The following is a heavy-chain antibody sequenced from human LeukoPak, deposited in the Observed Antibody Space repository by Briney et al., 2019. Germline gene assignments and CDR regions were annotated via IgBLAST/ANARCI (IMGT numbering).Heavy chain of an antibody. J-gene: IGHJ4*02. CDR1: GGTFSSYA. D-gene: IGHD5-24*01. V-gene: IGHV1-69*04. CDR3: ARRDGYFPYFDY. CDR2: IIPILGIA. Sequence: SVKVSCKASGGTFSSYAISWVRQAPGQGLEWMGRIIPILGIANYAQKFQGRVTITADKSTSTAYMELSSLRSEDTAVYYCARRDGYFPYFDYWGQGTLVTVSS.